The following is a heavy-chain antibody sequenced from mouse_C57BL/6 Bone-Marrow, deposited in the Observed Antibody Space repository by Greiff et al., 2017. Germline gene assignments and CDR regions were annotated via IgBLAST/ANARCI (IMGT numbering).Heavy chain of an antibody. J-gene: IGHJ1*03. D-gene: IGHD1-1*01. CDR2: IHPNSGST. Sequence: QVQLKQPGAELVKPGASVKLSCKASGYTFTSYWMHWVKQRPGQGLEWIGMIHPNSGSTNYNEKFKSKATLTVDKSSSTAYLQLSSLTSEDSAVYYCARPCITTVVARGNWYFDVWGTGTTVTVSS. CDR1: GYTFTSYW. V-gene: IGHV1-64*01. CDR3: ARPCITTVVARGNWYFDV.